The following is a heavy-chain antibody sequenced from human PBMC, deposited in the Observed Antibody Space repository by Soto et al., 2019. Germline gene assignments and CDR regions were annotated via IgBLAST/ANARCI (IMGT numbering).Heavy chain of an antibody. J-gene: IGHJ5*02. CDR3: ARKTGTTLFTWFDP. V-gene: IGHV4-59*01. D-gene: IGHD1-1*01. CDR2: IYYSGST. CDR1: GGSISSYY. Sequence: SEXLSLTCTVSGGSISSYYWSWIRQPPGKGLEWIGYIYYSGSTNYNPSLKSRVTISVDTSKNQFSLKLSSVTAADTAVYYCARKTGTTLFTWFDPWGQGTLVTVSS.